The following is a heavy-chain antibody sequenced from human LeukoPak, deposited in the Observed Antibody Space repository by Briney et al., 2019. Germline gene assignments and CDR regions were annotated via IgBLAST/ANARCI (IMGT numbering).Heavy chain of an antibody. CDR2: IRYDGSNR. V-gene: IGHV3-30*02. CDR1: GFIFSSYG. Sequence: GGSLRLSCAASGFIFSSYGMHWVRQAPGKGLEWVAFIRYDGSNRYYADSVKGRFTISRDNAKNSLYLQMNSLRAEDTAVYYCAREAGQGLYYDFWSDNAFDIWGQGTMVTVSS. J-gene: IGHJ3*02. CDR3: AREAGQGLYYDFWSDNAFDI. D-gene: IGHD3-3*01.